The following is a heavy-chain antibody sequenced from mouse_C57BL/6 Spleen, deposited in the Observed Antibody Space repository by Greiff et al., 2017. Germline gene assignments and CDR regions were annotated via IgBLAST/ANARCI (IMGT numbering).Heavy chain of an antibody. Sequence: QVQLQQPGAELVKPGASVKLSCKASGYTFTSYWMQWVKQRPGQGLEWIGMIHPNSGSTNYNEKFKSKATLTVDKSSSTAYMQLSSLTTEDSAVYYGARETRGVGTGNAMDYWGQGTSVTVSS. V-gene: IGHV1-64*01. D-gene: IGHD2-14*01. J-gene: IGHJ4*01. CDR2: IHPNSGST. CDR3: ARETRGVGTGNAMDY. CDR1: GYTFTSYW.